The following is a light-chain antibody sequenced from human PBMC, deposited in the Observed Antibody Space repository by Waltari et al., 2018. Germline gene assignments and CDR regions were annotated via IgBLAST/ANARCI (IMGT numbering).Light chain of an antibody. CDR2: DVS. CDR1: SNDIGLYDF. CDR3: SSYSRSSTLVV. J-gene: IGLJ3*02. V-gene: IGLV2-14*01. Sequence: HSALTQPASVSGSPGQLITISCTATSNDIGLYDFFSWYQQYPGKAPILIIYDVSNRPSGVSKRFSGSKSGNTASLTISGLQAEDEADYYCSSYSRSSTLVVFGGGAKLTV.